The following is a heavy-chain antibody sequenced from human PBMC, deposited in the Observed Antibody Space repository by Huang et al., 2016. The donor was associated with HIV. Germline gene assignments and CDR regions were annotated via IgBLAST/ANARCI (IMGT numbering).Heavy chain of an antibody. D-gene: IGHD6-6*01. Sequence: GFTFSDYAMHWVRQAPGKGLEWVAVLSYDGNQKYVADSVKGRCTVSRDTSKSTLYLQLNSLRPEDKAVYCCARDSRIAYWGQGTLVTVSS. J-gene: IGHJ4*02. CDR2: LSYDGNQK. CDR3: ARDSRIAY. V-gene: IGHV3-30-3*01. CDR1: GFTFSDYA.